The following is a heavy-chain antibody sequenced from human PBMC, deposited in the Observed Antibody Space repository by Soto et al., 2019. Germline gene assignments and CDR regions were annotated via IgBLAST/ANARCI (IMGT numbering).Heavy chain of an antibody. Sequence: PSETLSLTCTVSGGSISSSSYYWGWIRQPPGKGLEWIGSIYYSGSTYYNTSLKSRVTISVDTSKNQFSLKQSSVTAADTAVYYCARRHKYYDILTGHTYHYGMDVWGQGTTVTVSS. CDR1: GGSISSSSYY. J-gene: IGHJ6*02. CDR2: IYYSGST. CDR3: ARRHKYYDILTGHTYHYGMDV. D-gene: IGHD3-9*01. V-gene: IGHV4-39*01.